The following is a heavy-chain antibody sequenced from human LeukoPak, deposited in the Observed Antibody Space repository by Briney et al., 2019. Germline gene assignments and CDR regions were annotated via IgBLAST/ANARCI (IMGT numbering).Heavy chain of an antibody. CDR3: ARARYETRIWPKSRYDYYHYMDV. D-gene: IGHD3-3*01. Sequence: EASVKVSCKASGYTFTSYYMHWVRQAPGQGLEWMGIINPSGGSTSYAQEFQDRVTITRDTSASTAYMELSSLRSEDMAVYYCARARYETRIWPKSRYDYYHYMDVWGKGTTVTVSS. CDR1: GYTFTSYY. CDR2: INPSGGST. J-gene: IGHJ6*03. V-gene: IGHV1-46*01.